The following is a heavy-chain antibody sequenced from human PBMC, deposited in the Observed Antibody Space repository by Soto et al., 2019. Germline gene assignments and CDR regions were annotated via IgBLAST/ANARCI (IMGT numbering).Heavy chain of an antibody. J-gene: IGHJ4*02. CDR3: AHRRFPRGLDY. D-gene: IGHD3-10*01. CDR1: GFSLSTSGVG. CDR2: IYWDDDK. Sequence: QITLKESGPTLVKPTQTLTLTCTFSGFSLSTSGVGVGWIRQPPGKALEWLALIYWDDDKRYSPSLKSTLTITKATSKTQVVLTLANMDPVDTATYYCAHRRFPRGLDYWGQGTLVTVSS. V-gene: IGHV2-5*02.